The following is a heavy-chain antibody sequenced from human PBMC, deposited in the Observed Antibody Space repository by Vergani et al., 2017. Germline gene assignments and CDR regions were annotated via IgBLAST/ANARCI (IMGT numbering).Heavy chain of an antibody. CDR1: GLTFSSYW. CDR2: INSDGSSN. V-gene: IGHV3-74*01. D-gene: IGHD3-10*01. CDR3: ARGLATMVRGVIANALFDP. J-gene: IGHJ5*02. Sequence: EVQLVESGGGVVQPGGSLRLSCAASGLTFSSYWMHWVRQAQGKGLVWVSRINSDGSSNSYADSVKGRFTISRDNAKNTLYLQMNSLRAEDTAVYYCARGLATMVRGVIANALFDPWGQGTLVTVSS.